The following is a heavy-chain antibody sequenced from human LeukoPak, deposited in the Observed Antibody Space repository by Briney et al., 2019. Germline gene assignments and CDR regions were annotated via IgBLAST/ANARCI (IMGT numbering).Heavy chain of an antibody. CDR3: ARDPFCSSSTGCYFEDWFDP. CDR1: GFKFDDYD. V-gene: IGHV3-20*04. D-gene: IGHD2-2*01. J-gene: IGHJ5*02. CDR2: ITWNGDKT. Sequence: GGSLRLSCTASGFKFDDYDMSWVRQVPGKGLEWVSGITWNGDKTGYADSARGRFAISRDNTKKSLYLQMSSLRAEDTALYYCARDPFCSSSTGCYFEDWFDPWGPGTLVTVSS.